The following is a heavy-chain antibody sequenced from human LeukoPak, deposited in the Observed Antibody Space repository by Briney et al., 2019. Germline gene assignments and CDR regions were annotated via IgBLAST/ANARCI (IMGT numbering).Heavy chain of an antibody. V-gene: IGHV3-7*01. CDR2: INQEGRTK. J-gene: IGHJ4*02. D-gene: IGHD7-27*01. Sequence: GKSLRLSCAASGFTFTTYYMSWVRQAPGQGLEWVANINQEGRTKYYVDSVEGRFTISRDNAINSVFLQMNSLRAEDTAVYYCARENWANDYWGQGTLVTVSS. CDR3: ARENWANDY. CDR1: GFTFTTYY.